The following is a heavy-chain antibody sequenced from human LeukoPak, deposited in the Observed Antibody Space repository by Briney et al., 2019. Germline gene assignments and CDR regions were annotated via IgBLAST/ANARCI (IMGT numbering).Heavy chain of an antibody. CDR1: GFTFSKAW. V-gene: IGHV3-15*01. CDR3: TTVFS. Sequence: GGSLRLSCAASGFTFSKAWMSWVRQAPGKGLEWVGRIHSKTDGGTADYAAPVKGRFTITRDDSKNMLYLQMNSLKAEDTGVYYCTTVFSWGQGTLVTVSS. CDR2: IHSKTDGGTA. J-gene: IGHJ5*02. D-gene: IGHD2/OR15-2a*01.